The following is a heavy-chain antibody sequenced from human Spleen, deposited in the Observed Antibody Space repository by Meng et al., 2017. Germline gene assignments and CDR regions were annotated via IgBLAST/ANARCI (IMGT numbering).Heavy chain of an antibody. J-gene: IGHJ5*02. D-gene: IGHD6-19*01. Sequence: QPQLHESGPGLVKPSEALSLTCSVSGGSISTSGYYWGWIRQPPGKGLEWIGSIGHSGITYYTPSLKSRVTVSIDTSKSQFSLKLTSVTAADTAVYYCVRSSGWVRTGFDPWGQETLVTVSS. CDR1: GGSISTSGYY. CDR2: IGHSGIT. V-gene: IGHV4-39*01. CDR3: VRSSGWVRTGFDP.